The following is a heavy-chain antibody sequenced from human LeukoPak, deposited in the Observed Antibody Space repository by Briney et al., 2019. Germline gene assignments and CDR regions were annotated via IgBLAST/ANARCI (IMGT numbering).Heavy chain of an antibody. J-gene: IGHJ4*02. Sequence: SETLSLTCTVSGGSISSYSWSWIRQPPGKGLEWIGYIYHSGSTYYNPSLKSRVTISVDRSKNQFSLKLSSVTAADTAVYYCARDNTAAGFDYWGQGTLVTVSS. CDR1: GGSISSYS. V-gene: IGHV4-30-2*01. CDR2: IYHSGST. D-gene: IGHD6-13*01. CDR3: ARDNTAAGFDY.